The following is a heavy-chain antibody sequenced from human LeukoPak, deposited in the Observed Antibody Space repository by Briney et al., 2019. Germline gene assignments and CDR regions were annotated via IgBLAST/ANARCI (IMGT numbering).Heavy chain of an antibody. CDR1: GYTFTSYY. D-gene: IGHD6-13*01. V-gene: IGHV1-46*01. CDR3: ARGENSSSWYFRGYYYYYYGMDV. CDR2: INPSGGST. J-gene: IGHJ6*02. Sequence: ASVKVSCKASGYTFTSYYMHWVRQAPGQGLEWMGIINPSGGSTSYAQKFRGRVTMTRDTSTSTVYMELSSLRSEDTAVYYCARGENSSSWYFRGYYYYYYGMDVWGQGTTVTVSS.